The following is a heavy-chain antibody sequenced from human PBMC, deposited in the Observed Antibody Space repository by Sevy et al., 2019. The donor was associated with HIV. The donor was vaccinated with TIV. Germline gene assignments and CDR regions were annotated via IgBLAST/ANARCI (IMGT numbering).Heavy chain of an antibody. CDR2: INSGGGST. D-gene: IGHD3-22*01. CDR1: GFTFTEFV. J-gene: IGHJ4*02. V-gene: IGHV3-23*01. CDR3: AKDVGGGYYDSSGYSDH. Sequence: GGSLRLSCAASGFTFTEFVMSWVRQAPGKGLEWVSTINSGGGSTYYADSVKGRFTISRDNSKNTLDLQMNSLRAEDTAVYYCAKDVGGGYYDSSGYSDHWGQGTLVTVSS.